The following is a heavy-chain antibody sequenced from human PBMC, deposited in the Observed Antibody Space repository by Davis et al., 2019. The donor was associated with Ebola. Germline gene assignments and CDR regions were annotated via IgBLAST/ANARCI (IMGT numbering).Heavy chain of an antibody. V-gene: IGHV4-59*05. J-gene: IGHJ4*02. CDR3: ARADYYGVCDY. D-gene: IGHD3-10*01. CDR1: GGSISSYY. CDR2: VYYRGNT. Sequence: SETLSLTCTVSGGSISSYYWSWIRQPPGKGLEWIGGVYYRGNTYYNASLESRVTISVDTSENRLSLNLRSVTAADRAVYYCARADYYGVCDYWGQGTLVTVSS.